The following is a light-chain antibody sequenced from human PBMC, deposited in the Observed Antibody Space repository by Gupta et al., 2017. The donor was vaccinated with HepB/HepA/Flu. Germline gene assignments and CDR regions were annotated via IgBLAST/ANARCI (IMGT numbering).Light chain of an antibody. V-gene: IGKV1-39*01. CDR2: GAS. J-gene: IGKJ2*01. CDR3: QQSYSLPYT. CDR1: QAISNY. Sequence: DIQMTQSPSSLSASDGDRVTVTCRASQAISNYLNWYQQKAGEAPKLLISGASSLQSGVPSRFAGSGSGTDFTLTISSLQAEVFATYYCQQSYSLPYTFGQGARLEIK.